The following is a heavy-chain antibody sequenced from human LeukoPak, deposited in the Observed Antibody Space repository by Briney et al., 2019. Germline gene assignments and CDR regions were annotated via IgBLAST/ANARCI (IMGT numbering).Heavy chain of an antibody. D-gene: IGHD6-13*01. V-gene: IGHV1-2*02. J-gene: IGHJ4*02. Sequence: KVPCRAFGYTFTGYYLHWWRQPPGQGLEGLGGINPTSGGTNYAQKFQGRVTMTRDTSISTASMELSSVRSADTAVYYCARDQQLGHSRAKDYWGQGTMVNVSS. CDR3: ARDQQLGHSRAKDY. CDR2: INPTSGGT. CDR1: GYTFTGYY.